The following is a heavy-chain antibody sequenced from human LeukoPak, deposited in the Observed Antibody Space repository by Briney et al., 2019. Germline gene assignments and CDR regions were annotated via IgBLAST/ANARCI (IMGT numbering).Heavy chain of an antibody. J-gene: IGHJ4*02. D-gene: IGHD5-12*01. Sequence: SENLSLTCTVSGGSSSSYYWSWIRQPPGKGLEWIGYIYYSGSTNYNPSLKSRVTISVDTSKNQFSLKLSSVTAADTAVYYCARAIVATIWAHFDYWGQGTLVTVSS. CDR1: GGSSSSYY. CDR3: ARAIVATIWAHFDY. CDR2: IYYSGST. V-gene: IGHV4-59*01.